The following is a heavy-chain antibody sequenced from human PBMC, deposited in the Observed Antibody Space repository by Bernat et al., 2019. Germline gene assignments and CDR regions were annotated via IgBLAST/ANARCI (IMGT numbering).Heavy chain of an antibody. D-gene: IGHD2-15*01. CDR2: RTPIFRRP. V-gene: IGHV1-69*01. CDR3: ARESSDCASSSCPYDY. CDR1: GGTFSNYV. Sequence: QVQLVQSGAEVKKPGSSVKVSCKASGGTFSNYVVNWVRQAPGQGLEWMGGRTPIFRRPNYAQKFQGRVRITADESTSTAYMALSSLRADDTAVYYCARESSDCASSSCPYDYWGQGTLVTVSS. J-gene: IGHJ4*02.